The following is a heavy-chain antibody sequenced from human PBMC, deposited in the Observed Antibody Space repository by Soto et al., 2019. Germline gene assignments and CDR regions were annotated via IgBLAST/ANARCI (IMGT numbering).Heavy chain of an antibody. CDR2: IYCDDDK. J-gene: IGHJ4*02. Sequence: QITLKESGPTLVKPTQTLTLTCTFSGFSLSTSGVGVGVGWIRQPPGKALEWLALIYCDDDKLYSPSLKTRVTITKDTSKNQVVLTMTNMDPVDTATYYCARWGSSRLDYWGQGTLVTVSS. CDR3: ARWGSSRLDY. CDR1: GFSLSTSGVGVG. D-gene: IGHD3-16*02. V-gene: IGHV2-5*02.